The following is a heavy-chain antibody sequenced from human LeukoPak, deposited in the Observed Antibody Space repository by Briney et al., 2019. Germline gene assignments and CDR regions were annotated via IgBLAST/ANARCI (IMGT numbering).Heavy chain of an antibody. J-gene: IGHJ4*02. CDR2: IIPILGIA. D-gene: IGHD3/OR15-3a*01. V-gene: IGHV1-69*04. Sequence: SVKVSCKASRGTFSSYAISWVRQAPGQGLEWMGRIIPILGIANYAQKFQGRVTITADESTSTAYMELSSLRSEDTAVYYCASPEVGGGLVYYFDYWGQGTLVTVSS. CDR1: RGTFSSYA. CDR3: ASPEVGGGLVYYFDY.